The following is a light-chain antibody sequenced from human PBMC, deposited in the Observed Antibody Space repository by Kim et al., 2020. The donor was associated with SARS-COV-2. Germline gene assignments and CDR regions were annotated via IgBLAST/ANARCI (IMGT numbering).Light chain of an antibody. CDR2: DAS. CDR1: QSFTSSY. CDR3: QQYGSSPWT. Sequence: SSVDSATLSCRADQSFTSSYLAWYQQKPGQAPRLLIYDASSRATGIPDRFSGSGSGTDFTLTISSLEPEDFAVYYCQQYGSSPWTFGQGTKVDIK. V-gene: IGKV3-20*01. J-gene: IGKJ1*01.